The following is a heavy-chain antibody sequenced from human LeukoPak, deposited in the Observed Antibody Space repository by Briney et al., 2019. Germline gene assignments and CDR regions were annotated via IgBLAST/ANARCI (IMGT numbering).Heavy chain of an antibody. J-gene: IGHJ6*02. CDR2: ITFSSSHI. D-gene: IGHD3-3*02. Sequence: PGGSLRLSCAASGFTFSGYVMTWVRQAPGKGLECVSSITFSSSHIYYADSVKGRFTISRDNTKDSLYLQMNSLRVEDTAVYYCARGHFGLDVWGQGTTVTVSS. CDR1: GFTFSGYV. V-gene: IGHV3-21*04. CDR3: ARGHFGLDV.